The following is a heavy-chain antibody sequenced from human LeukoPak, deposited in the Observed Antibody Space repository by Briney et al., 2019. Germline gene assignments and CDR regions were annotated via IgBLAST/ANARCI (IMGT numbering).Heavy chain of an antibody. D-gene: IGHD2-15*01. V-gene: IGHV1-2*02. CDR2: MNPNSGGT. Sequence: ASVKVSCKASGYTFTSYDINWVRQATGQGLEWMGWMNPNSGGTNYAQKFQGRVTMTRDTSISTAYMELSRLRSDDTAVYYCARGYCSGGSCYHYYYYYYYMDVWGKGTTVTISS. J-gene: IGHJ6*03. CDR1: GYTFTSYD. CDR3: ARGYCSGGSCYHYYYYYYYMDV.